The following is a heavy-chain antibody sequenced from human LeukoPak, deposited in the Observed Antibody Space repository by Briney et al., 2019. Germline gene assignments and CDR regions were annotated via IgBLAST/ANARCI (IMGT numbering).Heavy chain of an antibody. V-gene: IGHV3-73*01. D-gene: IGHD2-15*01. CDR2: IRSKANSYAT. J-gene: IGHJ4*02. CDR3: TNLLGYCSGDTCYNY. Sequence: GGSLRLSCAASGFTFSGSAMHWVRQASGKGLEWVGRIRSKANSYATAYAASVKGRFTISRDDSKNTAYLQMNSLETEDTAVYYCTNLLGYCSGDTCYNYWGQGTLVTVSS. CDR1: GFTFSGSA.